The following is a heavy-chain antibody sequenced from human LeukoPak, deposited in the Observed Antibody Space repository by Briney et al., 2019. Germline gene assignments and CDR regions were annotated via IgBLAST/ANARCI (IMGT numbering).Heavy chain of an antibody. D-gene: IGHD3-10*01. CDR3: ARDQDPYGSGSDAFDI. J-gene: IGHJ3*02. CDR2: ISYDGSNK. CDR1: GFTFGSYA. V-gene: IGHV3-30-3*01. Sequence: GRSLRLSCAASGFTFGSYAMHWVRQAPGKGLEWVAVISYDGSNKYYADSVKGRFTISRDNSKNTLYLQMNSLRAEDTAVYYCARDQDPYGSGSDAFDIWGQGTMVTVSS.